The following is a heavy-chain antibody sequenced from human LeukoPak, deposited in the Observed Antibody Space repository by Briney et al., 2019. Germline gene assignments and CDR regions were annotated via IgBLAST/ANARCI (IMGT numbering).Heavy chain of an antibody. CDR2: LIGSSGST. CDR3: ARYRVITNDYFDS. Sequence: GGSLRLSCAASGFTSTNYAMNWVRQAPGKGLEWVSILIGSSGSTDYADSVKGRFTISRDTSKNTLFLQMNSLRAEDTAIYYCARYRVITNDYFDSWGQGTLVTVSS. J-gene: IGHJ4*02. CDR1: GFTSTNYA. D-gene: IGHD3-16*01. V-gene: IGHV3-23*01.